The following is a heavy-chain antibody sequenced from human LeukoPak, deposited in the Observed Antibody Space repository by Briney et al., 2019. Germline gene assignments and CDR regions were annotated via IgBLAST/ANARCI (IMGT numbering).Heavy chain of an antibody. Sequence: ASVKVSCKASGYTFTSYDISWVRQATGQGLEWMGWMNPNSGNTGYAQKFQGRVTMTRNTSISTAYMELSSLRSEDTAVYYCARAGAHKTSWFDPWGQGTLVTVSS. CDR1: GYTFTSYD. V-gene: IGHV1-8*01. D-gene: IGHD7-27*01. CDR3: ARAGAHKTSWFDP. J-gene: IGHJ5*02. CDR2: MNPNSGNT.